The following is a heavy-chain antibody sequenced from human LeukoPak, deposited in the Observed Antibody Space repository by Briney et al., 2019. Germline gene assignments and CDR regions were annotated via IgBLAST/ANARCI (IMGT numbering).Heavy chain of an antibody. J-gene: IGHJ4*02. CDR3: ASADY. Sequence: GGSLRLSCVASGFTFSSYAMNWVRQAPGKGLEYVSAISHNGGSTYYAESVKGRFTISRDNSKNTLYLQMGSLRAEDMAVYYCASADYWGQGTLVTVSS. CDR2: ISHNGGST. V-gene: IGHV3-64*02. CDR1: GFTFSSYA.